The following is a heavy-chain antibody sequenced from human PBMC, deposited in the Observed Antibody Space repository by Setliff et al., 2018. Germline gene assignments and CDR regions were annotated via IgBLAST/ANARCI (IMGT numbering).Heavy chain of an antibody. CDR2: INPSGGTT. CDR1: GYTFTTYY. V-gene: IGHV1-46*01. Sequence: ASVKVSCKASGYTFTTYYTHWVRQAPGQGLEWMGIINPSGGTTSYAQKFQGRVTMTRDTSTSTVYMDLSSLRSEDTAVYYCARAPYGSSWSSPRYYYYGMDVWGQGTTVTVSS. J-gene: IGHJ6*02. CDR3: ARAPYGSSWSSPRYYYYGMDV. D-gene: IGHD6-13*01.